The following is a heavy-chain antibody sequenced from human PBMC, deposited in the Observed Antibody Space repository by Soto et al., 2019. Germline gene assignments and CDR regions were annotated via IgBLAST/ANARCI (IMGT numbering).Heavy chain of an antibody. Sequence: QVQLVQSGAEVKKPGSSVKVSCKASGGTFSSYAISWVRQAPGQGLEWMGGIIPIFVTADYAQKFQGRVTITADDSTSTGNMELSSRRSEDTAVYYCASHYDSSGYYYRGLDYWGQGTLVTVSS. CDR2: IIPIFVTA. D-gene: IGHD3-22*01. J-gene: IGHJ4*02. CDR3: ASHYDSSGYYYRGLDY. V-gene: IGHV1-69*12. CDR1: GGTFSSYA.